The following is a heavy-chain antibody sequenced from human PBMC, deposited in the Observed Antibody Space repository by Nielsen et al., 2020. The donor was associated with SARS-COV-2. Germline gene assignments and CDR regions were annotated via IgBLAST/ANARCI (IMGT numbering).Heavy chain of an antibody. CDR3: KHYYDMDV. CDR1: GFTFGDAI. V-gene: IGHV3-73*01. CDR2: IRSKTNNYET. D-gene: IGHD2-21*01. J-gene: IGHJ6*02. Sequence: GGSLRLSCAASGFTFGDAIIHWVRQASGKGLEWVGRIRSKTNNYETSYAASVKGRFTISRDESKNMAYLHMSRLKTDDTAVYYCKHYYDMDVWGQGTTVTVSS.